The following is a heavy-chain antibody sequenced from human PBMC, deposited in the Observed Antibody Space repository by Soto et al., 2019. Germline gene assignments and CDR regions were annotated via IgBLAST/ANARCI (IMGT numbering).Heavy chain of an antibody. CDR1: GDSISGCDYF. J-gene: IGHJ4*02. CDR3: GRHRRETRTYAQPLDN. CDR2: VCSSGTT. Sequence: SETLSLTCSVSGDSISGCDYFWGWVRQPPGKGLAWIGSVCSSGTTYYNPSLESRVTISVDTSNNQFSLSLTSVTAADTAVYFCGRHRRETRTYAQPLDNWGQGILVTAPQ. D-gene: IGHD1-7*01. V-gene: IGHV4-39*01.